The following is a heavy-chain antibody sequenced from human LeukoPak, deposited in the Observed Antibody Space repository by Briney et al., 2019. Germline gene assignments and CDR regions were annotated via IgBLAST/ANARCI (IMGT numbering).Heavy chain of an antibody. Sequence: VASVKVSCKASGYTFSGYYMHWVRQAPGQGLEWMGWINPNSGGTNYAQKFQGRVTITRDTSISTVYMELSSLRSDDTAVYYCTREDFWGQGTLITVSS. J-gene: IGHJ4*02. V-gene: IGHV1-2*02. CDR3: TREDF. CDR2: INPNSGGT. CDR1: GYTFSGYY.